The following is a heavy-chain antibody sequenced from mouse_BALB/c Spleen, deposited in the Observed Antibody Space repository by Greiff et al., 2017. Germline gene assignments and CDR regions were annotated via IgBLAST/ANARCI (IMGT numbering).Heavy chain of an antibody. Sequence: DVHLVESGGDLVKPGGSLKLSCAASGFTFSSYGMSWVRQTPDKRLEWVATISSGGSYTYYPDSVKGRFTISRDNAKNTLYLQISSLKSEDTAMYYCARHGLRLRGDYFDYWGQGTTLTVSS. CDR3: ARHGLRLRGDYFDY. J-gene: IGHJ2*01. V-gene: IGHV5-6*01. D-gene: IGHD1-2*01. CDR2: ISSGGSYT. CDR1: GFTFSSYG.